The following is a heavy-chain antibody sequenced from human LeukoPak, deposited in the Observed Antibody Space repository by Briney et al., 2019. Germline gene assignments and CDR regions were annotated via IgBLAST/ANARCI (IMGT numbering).Heavy chain of an antibody. J-gene: IGHJ4*02. Sequence: PSETLSLTCTVSGDSFTSVTDYWAWIRQPPGKGLEWIASGDYSGGTYYNPSLESRVAISADMSKNQISLKLTSVTGADTAVYYCATSYGSNFYWGQGTLVTVSS. CDR2: GDYSGGT. D-gene: IGHD6-19*01. CDR1: GDSFTSVTDY. V-gene: IGHV4-39*07. CDR3: ATSYGSNFY.